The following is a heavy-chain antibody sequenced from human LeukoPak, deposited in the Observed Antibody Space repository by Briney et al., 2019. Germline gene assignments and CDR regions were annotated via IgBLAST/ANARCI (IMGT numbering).Heavy chain of an antibody. Sequence: SETLSLTCTVSGGSISSYYWSWIRQPPGKGLEWIGYIYYSGGTNYNPSLKSRVTISVDTSKNQFSLKLSSVTAADTAVYYCARHSGYDSSGYRINWFDPWGQGTLVTVSS. D-gene: IGHD3-22*01. CDR3: ARHSGYDSSGYRINWFDP. V-gene: IGHV4-59*08. J-gene: IGHJ5*02. CDR2: IYYSGGT. CDR1: GGSISSYY.